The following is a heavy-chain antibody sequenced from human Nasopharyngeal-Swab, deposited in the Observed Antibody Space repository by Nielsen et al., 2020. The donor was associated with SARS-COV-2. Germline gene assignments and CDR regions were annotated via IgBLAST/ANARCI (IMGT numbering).Heavy chain of an antibody. J-gene: IGHJ6*03. D-gene: IGHD1-7*01. CDR1: GYTYSSYG. Sequence: VAVKVSCKAAGYTYSSYGISWVRQAPGQGREWMGWISAYNGNTNYAQKLQGRVTMTTDTSTSTAYMELRSLRSDDTAVYYCARRELELRGYYYYYMDVWGKGTTVTVSS. CDR2: ISAYNGNT. V-gene: IGHV1-18*01. CDR3: ARRELELRGYYYYYMDV.